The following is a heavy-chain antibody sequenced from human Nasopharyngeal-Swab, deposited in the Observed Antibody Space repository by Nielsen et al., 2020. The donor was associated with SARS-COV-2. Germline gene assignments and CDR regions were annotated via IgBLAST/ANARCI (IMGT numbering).Heavy chain of an antibody. CDR3: ARGGGSSPDF. V-gene: IGHV3-7*03. CDR1: GLTISRYW. J-gene: IGHJ4*02. D-gene: IGHD3-16*01. CDR2: INEDGSKR. Sequence: GESLKISCAVSGLTISRYWMSWVRQAPGKGLEWVANINEDGSKRYYMDSVKGRFTISRDNAKNFVYLEMNSLRVEDSALYYCARGGGSSPDFWGQGTLVTVS.